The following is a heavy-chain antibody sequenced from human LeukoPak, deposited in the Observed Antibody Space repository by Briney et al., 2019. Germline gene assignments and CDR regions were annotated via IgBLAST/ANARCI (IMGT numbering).Heavy chain of an antibody. CDR2: ISSSSSTI. Sequence: GGSLGLSCAASGFTFSSYSMNWVRQAPGKGLEWVSYISSSSSTIYYADSVKGRFTISRDNAKNSLYLQMNSLRAEDTAVYYCARAEGYCSSTSCHWSLDYWGQGTLVTVSS. D-gene: IGHD2-2*01. CDR3: ARAEGYCSSTSCHWSLDY. J-gene: IGHJ4*02. CDR1: GFTFSSYS. V-gene: IGHV3-48*01.